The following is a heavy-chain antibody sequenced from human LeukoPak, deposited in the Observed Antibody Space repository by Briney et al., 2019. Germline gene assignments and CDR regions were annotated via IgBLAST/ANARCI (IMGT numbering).Heavy chain of an antibody. CDR3: ARGELYFDY. CDR2: IYNSGST. J-gene: IGHJ4*02. CDR1: GGSISSYY. V-gene: IGHV4-4*09. Sequence: SETLSLTCTVSGGSISSYYWSWIRQSPGKGLEWIGYIYNSGSTNYNPTLKSRVAISVDTSKNQFSLKLSSVTAADTAVYYCARGELYFDYWGQGTLVTVSS. D-gene: IGHD1-7*01.